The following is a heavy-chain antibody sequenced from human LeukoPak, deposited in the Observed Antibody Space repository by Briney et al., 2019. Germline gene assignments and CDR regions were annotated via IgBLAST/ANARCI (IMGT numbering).Heavy chain of an antibody. CDR3: ASVPGDHLYYYFYMDV. Sequence: QSPSLSSAISRDAPSIISTGGDSSRHPPSGCIELQGRIYYRSKWHNDYEVYVKGRITISPDTSRNQFSLHLNSVTPEDTAVYYCASVPGDHLYYYFYMDVWGKGTTVTVSS. D-gene: IGHD7-27*01. V-gene: IGHV6-1*01. J-gene: IGHJ6*03. CDR1: RDAPSIISTG. CDR2: IYYRSKWHN.